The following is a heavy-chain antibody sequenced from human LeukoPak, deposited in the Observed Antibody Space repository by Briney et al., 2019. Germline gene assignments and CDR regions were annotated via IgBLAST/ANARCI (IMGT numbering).Heavy chain of an antibody. V-gene: IGHV1-8*02. Sequence: ASVKVSCKASGYTFTSYGTSWVRQAPGQGLEWMGWMNPNSGNTGYAQKFQGRVTMTRNTSITTAYMELSSLTSEDTAVYYCARGQFPTEGDYWGQGTLVSVSS. J-gene: IGHJ4*02. CDR1: GYTFTSYG. CDR2: MNPNSGNT. D-gene: IGHD2-21*01. CDR3: ARGQFPTEGDY.